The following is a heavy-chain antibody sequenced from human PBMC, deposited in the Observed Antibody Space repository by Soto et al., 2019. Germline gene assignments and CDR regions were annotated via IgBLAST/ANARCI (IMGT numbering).Heavy chain of an antibody. Sequence: SETLSLTCAVYGGSFSGYYWSWIRQPPGKGLEWIGEINHSGSTNYNPSLKSRVTISVDTSKNQFSLKLSSVTAADTAVYYCARGVSTVTTNYYYYMDVWGKGTTVTVSS. CDR3: ARGVSTVTTNYYYYMDV. CDR2: INHSGST. J-gene: IGHJ6*03. CDR1: GGSFSGYY. D-gene: IGHD4-17*01. V-gene: IGHV4-34*01.